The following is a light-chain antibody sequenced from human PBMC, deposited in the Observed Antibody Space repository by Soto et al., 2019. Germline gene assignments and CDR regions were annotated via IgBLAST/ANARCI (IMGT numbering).Light chain of an antibody. CDR1: NSNIGDNY. J-gene: IGLJ3*02. Sequence: QSVLTQPPSVSAAPGQKVTISCSGRNSNIGDNYFSWYQHVPGTAPKVLIYEDNMRPSGIPDRFSASKSGTLAALDITGLQAGDEADYYCGMWDISLSVWVFGGGTQLTVL. CDR3: GMWDISLSVWV. CDR2: EDN. V-gene: IGLV1-51*02.